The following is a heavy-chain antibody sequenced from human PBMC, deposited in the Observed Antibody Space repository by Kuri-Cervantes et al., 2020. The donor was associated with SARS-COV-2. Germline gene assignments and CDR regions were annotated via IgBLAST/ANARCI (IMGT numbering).Heavy chain of an antibody. D-gene: IGHD3-16*01. CDR1: GDSVSSNSAA. CDR2: TYYRSKWYN. J-gene: IGHJ4*02. CDR3: AKDYQIWGSSPPWFDY. V-gene: IGHV6-1*01. Sequence: SETLSLTCAISGDSVSSNSAAWNWIRQSPSRGLEWLGRTYYRSKWYNDYAVSVKSRLTISPDTSRNQFSLHLNSVTPEDTALYYCAKDYQIWGSSPPWFDYWGQGTLVTVSS.